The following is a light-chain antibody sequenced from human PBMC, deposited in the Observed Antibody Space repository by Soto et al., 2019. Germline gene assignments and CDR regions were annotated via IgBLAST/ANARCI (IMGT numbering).Light chain of an antibody. CDR2: DTS. CDR3: QPYNNWPLT. CDR1: QTISTF. Sequence: DIRMTQSPSSLSASVGDRVIITCRASQTISTFLNWYQQKPGEAPRVLIYDTSTRATGVPTRFSGSRSGAEFTLTVNSLQSEDFAVYYCQPYNNWPLTFGGGTKVDIK. V-gene: IGKV1-39*01. J-gene: IGKJ4*01.